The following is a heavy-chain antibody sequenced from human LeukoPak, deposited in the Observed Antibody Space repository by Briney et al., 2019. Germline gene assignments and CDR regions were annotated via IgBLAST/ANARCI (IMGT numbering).Heavy chain of an antibody. CDR3: ASRVGNYYDSSGYYKGAFDI. CDR1: GFTFDDYG. V-gene: IGHV3-20*04. CDR2: INWNGGST. J-gene: IGHJ3*02. D-gene: IGHD3-22*01. Sequence: PGGSLRLSCAASGFTFDDYGMSWVRQAPGKGLEWVSGINWNGGSTGYADSVKGRFTISRDNAKNSLYLQMNSLRAEDTAVYYCASRVGNYYDSSGYYKGAFDIWGQGTMVTVSS.